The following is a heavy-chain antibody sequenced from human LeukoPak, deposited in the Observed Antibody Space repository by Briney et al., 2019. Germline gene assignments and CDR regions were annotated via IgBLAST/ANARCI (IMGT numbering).Heavy chain of an antibody. CDR2: ISRSGTII. J-gene: IGHJ3*02. CDR3: ARDTYDILTGYYKWAFDI. V-gene: IGHV3-48*03. D-gene: IGHD3-9*01. Sequence: GGSLRLSCAASGFTFSGYEMNWVRQAPGKGLEWVSYISRSGTIISYADSVKGRFTISRDNAKNSLYLQMNSLRAEDTAVYYCARDTYDILTGYYKWAFDIWGQGTMVTVSS. CDR1: GFTFSGYE.